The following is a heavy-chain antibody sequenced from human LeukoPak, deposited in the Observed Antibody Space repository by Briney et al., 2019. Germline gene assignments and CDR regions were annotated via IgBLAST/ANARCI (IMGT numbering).Heavy chain of an antibody. CDR1: GFTFTDHY. CDR3: ARLHLGGWYLGDS. CDR2: INGKRGDT. D-gene: IGHD6-19*01. V-gene: IGHV1-2*02. J-gene: IGHJ4*02. Sequence: ASVTVSCKASGFTFTDHYMHWVRQAPGQGLEWMGWINGKRGDTNYAQNFQDRVTMTRDTSTSTVYMELSRLTVDDTAVYYCARLHLGGWYLGDSWGQGTLVTVSS.